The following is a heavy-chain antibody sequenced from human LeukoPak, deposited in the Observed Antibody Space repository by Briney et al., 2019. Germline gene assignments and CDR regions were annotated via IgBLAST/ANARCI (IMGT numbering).Heavy chain of an antibody. Sequence: GGSLRLSCLDSGFTFSSYWMSWVRQAPGKGLEWVDNIKQDGSDKYYVDSVKGRFTISRDNAKNSLYLQMNSLRAEDTAVYFCASGPRWVGAAWAHSFNIWGQGTMVTVSS. J-gene: IGHJ3*02. CDR3: ASGPRWVGAAWAHSFNI. CDR2: IKQDGSDK. CDR1: GFTFSSYW. V-gene: IGHV3-7*01. D-gene: IGHD2-15*01.